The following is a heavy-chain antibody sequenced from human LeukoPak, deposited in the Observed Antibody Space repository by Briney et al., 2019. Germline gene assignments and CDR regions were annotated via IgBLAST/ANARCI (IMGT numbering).Heavy chain of an antibody. D-gene: IGHD3-10*01. Sequence: GGSLRPSCVASGFTFSSYAMSWVRQAPGKGLEWVASISDSGGTTYYLDSVRGRFTIPRDNSKNTLYLQMNSLRAEDTAIYSCARDIRGSGNYGWFDPWGQGTLVTVSS. CDR2: ISDSGGTT. CDR1: GFTFSSYA. J-gene: IGHJ5*02. V-gene: IGHV3-23*01. CDR3: ARDIRGSGNYGWFDP.